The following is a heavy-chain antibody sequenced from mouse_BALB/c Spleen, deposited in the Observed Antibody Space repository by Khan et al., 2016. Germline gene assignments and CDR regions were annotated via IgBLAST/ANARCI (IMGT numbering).Heavy chain of an antibody. CDR3: AREERCFAY. Sequence: EVELVESGGGLVKPGGSLKLSCAASGFTFSDYYMYWVRQTPEKRLEWVATISDAGSYTYYPDSVKGRFTISRDNAKNTLYLQLSRLKSEDTALFYCAREERCFAYGGQGTLVTVPA. V-gene: IGHV5-4*02. CDR1: GFTFSDYY. J-gene: IGHJ3*01. CDR2: ISDAGSYT.